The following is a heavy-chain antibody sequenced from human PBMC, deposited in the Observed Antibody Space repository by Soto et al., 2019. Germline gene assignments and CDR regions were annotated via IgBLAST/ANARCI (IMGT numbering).Heavy chain of an antibody. CDR1: GFTFSSYW. D-gene: IGHD1-26*01. Sequence: EVQLVESGGGLVQPGGSLRLSCAVSGFTFSSYWMSWVRQAPGKGLEWVANIKQAGGEKYYVDSVKGRFTISRDNAKNSLYLQMNSLRAEDTAVYYCGRDLRDWDSGSYSYDYWGQGTLVTVSS. CDR2: IKQAGGEK. J-gene: IGHJ4*02. V-gene: IGHV3-7*04. CDR3: GRDLRDWDSGSYSYDY.